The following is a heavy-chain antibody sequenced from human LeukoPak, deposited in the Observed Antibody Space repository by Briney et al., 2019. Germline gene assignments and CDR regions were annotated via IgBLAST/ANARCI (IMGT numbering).Heavy chain of an antibody. D-gene: IGHD3-10*01. Sequence: GGSLRLSCAASGFTFSSYSMNWVRQAPGKGLEWVSSISSSSSYIYYADSVKGRFTISRDNAKNSLYLQMNSLRAEDTAVYYCARDHDGSGSYVVIVYWGQGTLVTVSS. J-gene: IGHJ4*02. CDR2: ISSSSSYI. V-gene: IGHV3-21*01. CDR1: GFTFSSYS. CDR3: ARDHDGSGSYVVIVY.